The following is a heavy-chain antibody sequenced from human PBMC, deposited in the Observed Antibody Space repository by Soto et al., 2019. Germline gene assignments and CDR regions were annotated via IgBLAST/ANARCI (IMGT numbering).Heavy chain of an antibody. D-gene: IGHD3-16*02. CDR2: INAGNGNT. CDR1: GYTFTSYS. CDR3: AREGDYIWGSYRGGFDY. J-gene: IGHJ4*02. V-gene: IGHV1-3*01. Sequence: ASVKGSCKASGYTFTSYSMHWVRQAPGQRLEWMGWINAGNGNTKYSQKFQGRVTITRDTSASTAYMELSSLRSEDTAVYYCAREGDYIWGSYRGGFDYWGQGTLVTVSS.